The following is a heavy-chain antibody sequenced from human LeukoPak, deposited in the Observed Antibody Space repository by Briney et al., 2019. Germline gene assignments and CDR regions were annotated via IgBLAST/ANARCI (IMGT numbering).Heavy chain of an antibody. CDR2: ITHSGTT. CDR1: GGSSSNYY. CDR3: APIFGDYSDFDY. D-gene: IGHD4-17*01. V-gene: IGHV4-34*01. Sequence: PSETLSLTCAVYGGSSSNYYWSWIRQPPGKGLEWIGEITHSGTTNYNPALKSRVTISRDTSKNQFSLRLSSVTAADTAVYYCAPIFGDYSDFDYWGQGTLVTVSS. J-gene: IGHJ4*01.